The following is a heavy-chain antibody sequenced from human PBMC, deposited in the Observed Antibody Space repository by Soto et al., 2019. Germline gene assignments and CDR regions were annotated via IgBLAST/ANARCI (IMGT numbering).Heavy chain of an antibody. Sequence: GGSLRLSCAASAFPFSSYAMAWVRQAPGRGLEWVSSIAGSGGDISYADSVKGRFTISRDNSKNTLYLQMDSLRAEDTAIYYCAKKYRGTYPFDNWGQGXLVTVSS. V-gene: IGHV3-23*01. CDR2: IAGSGGDI. D-gene: IGHD1-26*01. J-gene: IGHJ4*02. CDR3: AKKYRGTYPFDN. CDR1: AFPFSSYA.